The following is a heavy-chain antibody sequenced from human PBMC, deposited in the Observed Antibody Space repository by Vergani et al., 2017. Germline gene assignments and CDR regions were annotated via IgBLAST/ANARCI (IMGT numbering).Heavy chain of an antibody. CDR1: GGTFSSYA. J-gene: IGHJ6*03. CDR3: ARVVVPAAILGYYYYYMDV. D-gene: IGHD2-2*02. Sequence: QVQLVQSGAEVKKPGSSVKVSCKASGGTFSSYAISWVRQAPGPGLEWMGGIIPIFGTANYAQKFQGRVTITADESTSTAYMELSSLRSEDTAVYYCARVVVPAAILGYYYYYMDVWGKGTTVTVSS. V-gene: IGHV1-69*01. CDR2: IIPIFGTA.